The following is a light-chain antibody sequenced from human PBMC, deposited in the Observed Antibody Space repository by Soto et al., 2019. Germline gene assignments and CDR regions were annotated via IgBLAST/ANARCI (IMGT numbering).Light chain of an antibody. Sequence: EIVMPLSPDTLSVAPGERVTLSCRARQGVSTKLVWYQNKPGQAIRRLVSGACTGAVGMPAGFSGGCSVTEFTLTTSSLQSEDCAIYYCQQYYTWPITCGGGTKGDIK. V-gene: IGKV3-15*01. J-gene: IGKJ4*01. CDR2: GAC. CDR1: QGVSTK. CDR3: QQYYTWPIT.